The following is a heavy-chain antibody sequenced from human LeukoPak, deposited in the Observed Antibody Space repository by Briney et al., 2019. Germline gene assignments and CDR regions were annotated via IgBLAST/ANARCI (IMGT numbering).Heavy chain of an antibody. CDR3: ASGSTPGSGYYFDS. D-gene: IGHD3-22*01. CDR2: IIAGGDT. V-gene: IGHV3-23*01. J-gene: IGHJ4*01. Sequence: GGSLRLSCVASGFTFRSYAMAWVRQAPGKGLEQSLEWVASIIAGGDTFYADSVKGRFTISRDNSRNTLYLQMNRLRAEDTDIYYCASGSTPGSGYYFDSWGPGTLVTVSS. CDR1: GFTFRSYA.